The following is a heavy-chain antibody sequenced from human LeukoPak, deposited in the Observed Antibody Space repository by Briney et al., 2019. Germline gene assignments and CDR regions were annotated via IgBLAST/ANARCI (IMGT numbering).Heavy chain of an antibody. Sequence: SETLSLTCSVSGPYISSDYYWGWVRQPPGKGLEWIGSIKHRGRSYYNPSLKSRVTMSVDTSKNQFSLQLSSVTAADTAVYYCARVVGATSIDYWGQGILVTVSS. V-gene: IGHV4-38-2*02. CDR2: IKHRGRS. CDR3: ARVVGATSIDY. J-gene: IGHJ4*02. CDR1: GPYISSDYY. D-gene: IGHD2-15*01.